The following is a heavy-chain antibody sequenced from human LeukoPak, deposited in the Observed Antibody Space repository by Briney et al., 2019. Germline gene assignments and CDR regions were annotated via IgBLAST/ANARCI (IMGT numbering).Heavy chain of an antibody. Sequence: GGSLRLSCAASGFTFSDYYMSWIRQAPGKGLEWVSYISSSGSTLYYADSVKGRFTISRDNAKNTVYLQIRRLRAEDTAVYYCAKGKGSSSSSIDWWGQGTLVTVSS. V-gene: IGHV3-11*01. D-gene: IGHD2-15*01. CDR1: GFTFSDYY. CDR3: AKGKGSSSSSIDW. J-gene: IGHJ4*02. CDR2: ISSSGSTL.